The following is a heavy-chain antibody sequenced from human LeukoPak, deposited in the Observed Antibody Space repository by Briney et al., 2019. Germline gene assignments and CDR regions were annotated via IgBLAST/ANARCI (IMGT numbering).Heavy chain of an antibody. J-gene: IGHJ6*03. CDR3: ARVDQAAMWGTWGYYYYMDV. CDR2: ISAYNGNT. Sequence: ASVKVSCKASGYTFTSYGISWVRQAPGQGLEWMGWISAYNGNTNYAQKLQGRVTMTTDTSTGTAYMELRSLRSDDTAVYYCARVDQAAMWGTWGYYYYMDVWGKGTTVTVSS. V-gene: IGHV1-18*01. D-gene: IGHD2-2*01. CDR1: GYTFTSYG.